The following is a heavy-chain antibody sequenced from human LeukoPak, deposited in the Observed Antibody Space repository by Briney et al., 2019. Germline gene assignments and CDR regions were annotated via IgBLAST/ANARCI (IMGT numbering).Heavy chain of an antibody. D-gene: IGHD5-12*01. CDR3: ARVMAVATIVGYYMDV. J-gene: IGHJ6*03. CDR1: GFTFSSYA. V-gene: IGHV3-64*01. Sequence: GGSLRLSCAASGFTFSSYAMHWVRQAPGKGLEYVSAISSNGGSTYYANSVKGRFTISRDNSKNTLYLQMGSLRAEDMAVYYCARVMAVATIVGYYMDVWGKGTTVTVSS. CDR2: ISSNGGST.